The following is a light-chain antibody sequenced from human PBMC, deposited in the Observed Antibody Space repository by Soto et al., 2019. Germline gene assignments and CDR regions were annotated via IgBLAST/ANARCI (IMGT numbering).Light chain of an antibody. V-gene: IGLV2-14*01. Sequence: QSVLTQPASVSGSPGQSITISCTGTSSDVGGYNFVSWYQQHPGKAPRLMIFEVNNRPSGVSDRLSGSKSGNTASLTISGLQAEDEADYYCSSYTFSSTLVVFGGGTKLTVL. CDR1: SSDVGGYNF. J-gene: IGLJ3*02. CDR2: EVN. CDR3: SSYTFSSTLVV.